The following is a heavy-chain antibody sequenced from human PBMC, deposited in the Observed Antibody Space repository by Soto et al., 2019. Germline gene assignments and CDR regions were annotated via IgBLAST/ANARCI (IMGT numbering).Heavy chain of an antibody. V-gene: IGHV4-39*01. CDR3: ARLTRSHTLRSGFDY. CDR2: IYYSGST. CDR1: GGSISSSSYY. D-gene: IGHD2-2*01. Sequence: QLQLQESGPGLVKPSETLSLTCTVSGGSISSSSYYWGWIRQPPGKGLEWIGSIYYSGSTYYNPSLKSRVTISVDTSKNQFSLKLSSVTAADTAVYYCARLTRSHTLRSGFDYWGQGALVTVSS. J-gene: IGHJ4*02.